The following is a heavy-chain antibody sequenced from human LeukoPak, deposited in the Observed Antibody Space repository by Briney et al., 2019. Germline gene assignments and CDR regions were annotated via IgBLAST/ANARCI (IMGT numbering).Heavy chain of an antibody. CDR2: ISYDGSNK. CDR3: ASSPHDYGDYYTYYFGMDV. D-gene: IGHD4-17*01. J-gene: IGHJ6*02. CDR1: GFTFSTYA. Sequence: GGSLRLSCAASGFTFSTYAMHWVRQAPGKGLEWVAGISYDGSNKYYADSVKGRFTISTDNSKNTLYLQMNSLRAEDTAVYYCASSPHDYGDYYTYYFGMDVWGQGTTVTVSS. V-gene: IGHV3-30-3*01.